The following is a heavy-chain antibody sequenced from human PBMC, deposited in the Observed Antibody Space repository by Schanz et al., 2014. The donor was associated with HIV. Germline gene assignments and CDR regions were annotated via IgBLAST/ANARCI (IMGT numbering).Heavy chain of an antibody. CDR2: LIPIFGTP. CDR3: AREPDVVVSQNHYYYYGMDV. D-gene: IGHD2-21*01. V-gene: IGHV1-69*13. CDR1: GDSFTSDA. Sequence: VQLLQSGAEVKKPGASVKVSCKTSGDSFTSDAINWVRQAPGQGLEWMGGLIPIFGTPNYAQKFQGRVTITADESTDTAYMELRSLRSEDTAVYYCAREPDVVVSQNHYYYYGMDVWGQGTTVTVSS. J-gene: IGHJ6*02.